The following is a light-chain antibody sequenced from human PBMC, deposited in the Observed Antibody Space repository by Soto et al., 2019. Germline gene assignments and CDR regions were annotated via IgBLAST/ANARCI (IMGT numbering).Light chain of an antibody. Sequence: EIVMTQSPATLSVSPGERVTLSCRASESLSTYLAWYQQKPGQAPRLLIYGASTKATGIPARFNGSGSATDFTLTISSLQSEDFAVYYCQSYNDWPFTFGQGTKLEI. CDR3: QSYNDWPFT. CDR1: ESLSTY. V-gene: IGKV3-15*01. J-gene: IGKJ2*01. CDR2: GAS.